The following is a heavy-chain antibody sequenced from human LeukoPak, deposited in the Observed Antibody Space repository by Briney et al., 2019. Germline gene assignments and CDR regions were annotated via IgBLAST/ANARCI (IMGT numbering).Heavy chain of an antibody. CDR3: ALDDYTIRVPQFRY. Sequence: SETLSLTCTVSSGSISSHYWTWIRLPPGKGLEWIGHIYYTGSTNYNPSLTSRVTVSLDTSKNQFSLKLRHVTTADTAVYYCALDDYTIRVPQFRYWGQGTRVTVSS. V-gene: IGHV4-59*11. J-gene: IGHJ1*01. D-gene: IGHD4/OR15-4a*01. CDR2: IYYTGST. CDR1: SGSISSHY.